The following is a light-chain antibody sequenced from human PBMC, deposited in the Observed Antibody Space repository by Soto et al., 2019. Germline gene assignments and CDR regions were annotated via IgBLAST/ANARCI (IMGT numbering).Light chain of an antibody. CDR3: CSYAGSTTYV. CDR1: SSDVGSYNL. CDR2: EVS. V-gene: IGLV2-23*02. J-gene: IGLJ1*01. Sequence: QSALTQPASVSGSPGQSITISCTGTSSDVGSYNLVSWYQQHPGKAPKLMLYEVSKRPSGVSNRFSGSKSGNTASLTISGLQAEDEADYYCCSYAGSTTYVFGTGTKVTVL.